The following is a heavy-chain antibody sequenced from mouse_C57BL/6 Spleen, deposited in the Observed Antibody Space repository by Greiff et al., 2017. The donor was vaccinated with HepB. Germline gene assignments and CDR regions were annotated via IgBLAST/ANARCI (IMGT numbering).Heavy chain of an antibody. D-gene: IGHD2-5*01. CDR1: GYTFTSYW. Sequence: QVQLQQSGTELVKPGASVKLSCKASGYTFTSYWMHWVKQRPGQGLEWIGNINPSNGGTNYNEKFKSKATLTVDKSSSTAYMQLSSLTSEDSAVYDCAREGYSNYRFAYWGQRTLVTVSA. CDR2: INPSNGGT. J-gene: IGHJ3*01. CDR3: AREGYSNYRFAY. V-gene: IGHV1-53*01.